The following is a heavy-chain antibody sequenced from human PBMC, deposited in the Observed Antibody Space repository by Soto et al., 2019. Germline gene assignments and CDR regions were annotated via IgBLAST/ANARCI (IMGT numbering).Heavy chain of an antibody. CDR2: AYWDDDN. D-gene: IGHD2-21*02. Sequence: QITLRESGPTLVKPTQTLTLTCTFSGFSLTTRPLGVGWIRQSPGKALEWLAFAYWDDDNRYSPSLRSRLTVTKDTSKNQVVLTMTNVDPVDTATYFCAHSRHSGDWNGGFFDYWGQGTLVTVSS. CDR1: GFSLTTRPLG. CDR3: AHSRHSGDWNGGFFDY. V-gene: IGHV2-5*02. J-gene: IGHJ4*02.